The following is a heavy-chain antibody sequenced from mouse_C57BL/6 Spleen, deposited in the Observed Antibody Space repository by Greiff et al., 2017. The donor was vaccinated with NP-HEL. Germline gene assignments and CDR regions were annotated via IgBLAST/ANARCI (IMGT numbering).Heavy chain of an antibody. V-gene: IGHV1-55*01. CDR1: GYTFTSYW. CDR2: IYPGSGST. D-gene: IGHD1-1*01. Sequence: QVQLKEPGAELVKPGASVKMSCKASGYTFTSYWITWVKQRPGQGLEWIGDIYPGSGSTNYNEKFKSKATLTVDTSSSTAYMQLSSLTSEDSAVYYCARSSFYYYGSSFDYWGQGTTLTVSS. CDR3: ARSSFYYYGSSFDY. J-gene: IGHJ2*01.